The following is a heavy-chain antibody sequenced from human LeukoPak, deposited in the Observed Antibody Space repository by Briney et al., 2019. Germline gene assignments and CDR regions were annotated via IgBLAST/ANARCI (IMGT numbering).Heavy chain of an antibody. CDR2: ISYDGSNK. CDR1: GFTFSSYG. Sequence: GGSLRLSCAASGFTFSSYGMHWVRQAPGKGLEWVAVISYDGSNKYYADSVKGRFTISRDNSKNTLYLQMNSLRAEGTAVYYCAKDENSGYGYWGQGTLVTVSS. D-gene: IGHD5-12*01. V-gene: IGHV3-30*05. J-gene: IGHJ4*02. CDR3: AKDENSGYGY.